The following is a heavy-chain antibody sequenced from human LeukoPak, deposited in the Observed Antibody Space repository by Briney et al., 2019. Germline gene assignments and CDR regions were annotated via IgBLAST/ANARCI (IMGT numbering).Heavy chain of an antibody. D-gene: IGHD1-26*01. CDR3: ARDRGRYRGQFDP. J-gene: IGHJ5*02. V-gene: IGHV4-39*07. CDR1: GGSISSSSYY. CDR2: VYYTGAS. Sequence: SETLSLTCTVSGGSISSSSYYWGWIRQPPGKGLEWIGSVYYTGASYYNPSLKSRVTISVDTSKNQFSLKLSSVTAADTAVYYCARDRGRYRGQFDPWGQGTLVTVSS.